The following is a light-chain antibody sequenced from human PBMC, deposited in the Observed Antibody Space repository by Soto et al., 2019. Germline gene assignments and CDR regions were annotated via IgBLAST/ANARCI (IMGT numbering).Light chain of an antibody. Sequence: EIFLTQSPGTLSLSPGERATLSCGTSQSVSNNYLAWYQQKPGQAPRLLIYGASNRATGIPDRFSGSGSGTDFTLTISRLEPEDFAVYYCQQYGSSGTFGQGTKVDI. J-gene: IGKJ1*01. V-gene: IGKV3-20*01. CDR1: QSVSNNY. CDR3: QQYGSSGT. CDR2: GAS.